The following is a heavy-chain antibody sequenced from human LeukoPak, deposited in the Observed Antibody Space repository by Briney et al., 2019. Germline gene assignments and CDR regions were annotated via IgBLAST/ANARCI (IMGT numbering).Heavy chain of an antibody. CDR2: IYYSGST. Sequence: PSETQSLTCTVSGGSISSSSYYWGWIRQPPGKGLEWIGSIYYSGSTYYNPSLKSRVTISVDTSKNQFSLKLSSVTAADTAVYYCARAYGNYYYYYYMDVWGKGTTVTISS. V-gene: IGHV4-39*01. CDR1: GGSISSSSYY. J-gene: IGHJ6*03. D-gene: IGHD4-17*01. CDR3: ARAYGNYYYYYYMDV.